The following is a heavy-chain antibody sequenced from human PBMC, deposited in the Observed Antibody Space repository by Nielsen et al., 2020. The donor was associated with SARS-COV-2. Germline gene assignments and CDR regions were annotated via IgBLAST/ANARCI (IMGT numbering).Heavy chain of an antibody. CDR2: IWYDGSNE. D-gene: IGHD3-3*01. Sequence: GESLKISCAASGFIFSNAWMSWVRQAPGKGLEWVAGIWYDGSNENYAESVKGRFTISRDNSKNTLFLQMDSLTADDTAVYYCARLSNFWSGYNDYWGQGTLVIVSS. CDR3: ARLSNFWSGYNDY. V-gene: IGHV3-33*08. J-gene: IGHJ4*02. CDR1: GFIFSNAW.